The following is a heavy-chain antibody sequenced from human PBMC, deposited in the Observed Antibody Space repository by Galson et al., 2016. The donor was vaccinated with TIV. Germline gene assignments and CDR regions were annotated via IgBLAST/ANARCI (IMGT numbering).Heavy chain of an antibody. Sequence: SVKVSCKASGFTFTAFYIHWVRQAPEQGLEWMGWISPKTGDTTYAQNFQGRVTMTRDTSTSSVDMELTSLISDDTAVYYCARFVYGDHVDCWGQGTLVTVSS. CDR1: GFTFTAFY. CDR2: ISPKTGDT. D-gene: IGHD5/OR15-5a*01. J-gene: IGHJ4*02. V-gene: IGHV1-2*02. CDR3: ARFVYGDHVDC.